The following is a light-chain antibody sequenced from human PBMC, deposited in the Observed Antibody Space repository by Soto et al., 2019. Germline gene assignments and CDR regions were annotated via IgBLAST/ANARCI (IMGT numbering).Light chain of an antibody. Sequence: QSVLTQPPSASGTPGQRVTISCSGSSSNIGSNIVNWYQQVPGTAPKLLMYSNNQRPSRVPDRFSGSKSGTSASLAISGLQSEYEADYYCAAWDDSLNGHYVFGAGTKLTVL. CDR1: SSNIGSNI. V-gene: IGLV1-44*01. CDR3: AAWDDSLNGHYV. J-gene: IGLJ1*01. CDR2: SNN.